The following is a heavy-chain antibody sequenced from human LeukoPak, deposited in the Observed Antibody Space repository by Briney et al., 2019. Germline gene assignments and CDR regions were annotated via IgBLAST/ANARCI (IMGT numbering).Heavy chain of an antibody. D-gene: IGHD5-18*01. J-gene: IGHJ6*03. CDR2: INHSGST. Sequence: PSETLSLTCAVYGGSFSGYYWSWIRLPPGKGLEWIGEINHSGSTNYNPSLKSRVTISVDTSKNQFSLKLSSVTAADTAVYYCARGVGYSYGYRTYYYYYMDVWGKGTTVTVSS. CDR1: GGSFSGYY. CDR3: ARGVGYSYGYRTYYYYYMDV. V-gene: IGHV4-34*01.